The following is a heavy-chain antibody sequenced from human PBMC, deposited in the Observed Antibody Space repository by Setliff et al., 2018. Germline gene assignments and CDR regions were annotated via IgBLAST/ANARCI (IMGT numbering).Heavy chain of an antibody. V-gene: IGHV1-18*01. CDR2: ISAYTGNT. CDR1: GYTFSNYG. Sequence: GASVKVSCKASGYTFSNYGITWVRQAPGQGLEWMGWISAYTGNTKFAQKFLGRVTMTTDTSTSTAYMELRSLRPDDTAVYYRARINFYVSSGYYYASDNWGQGTLVTVSS. D-gene: IGHD3-22*01. CDR3: ARINFYVSSGYYYASDN. J-gene: IGHJ4*02.